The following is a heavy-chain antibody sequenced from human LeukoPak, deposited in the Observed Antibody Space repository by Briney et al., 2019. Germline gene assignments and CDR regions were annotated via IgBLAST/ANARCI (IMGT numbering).Heavy chain of an antibody. V-gene: IGHV4-34*01. CDR1: GGSFSGYY. Sequence: PSETLSLTCAVYGGSFSGYYWSWIRQPPGKGLEWIGEINHSGSTTYNPSLKSRVTISIDTSKNQFSLKVSSVTAADTAVYYCARGRQGTKWGQGSLVTVSS. J-gene: IGHJ4*02. CDR3: ARGRQGTK. CDR2: INHSGST.